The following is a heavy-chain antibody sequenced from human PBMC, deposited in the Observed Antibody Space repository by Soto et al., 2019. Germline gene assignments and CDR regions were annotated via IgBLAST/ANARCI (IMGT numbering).Heavy chain of an antibody. J-gene: IGHJ4*02. CDR1: GGSISSYY. Sequence: PSETLSLTCTVSGGSISSYYWSWIRQPPGKGLEWSGYIYYSGSTNYNPSLKSRVTISVDTSKNQFSLKLSSVTAADTAVYYCARHDDYGGNVFDYWGQGTLVTVSS. D-gene: IGHD4-17*01. CDR3: ARHDDYGGNVFDY. V-gene: IGHV4-59*08. CDR2: IYYSGST.